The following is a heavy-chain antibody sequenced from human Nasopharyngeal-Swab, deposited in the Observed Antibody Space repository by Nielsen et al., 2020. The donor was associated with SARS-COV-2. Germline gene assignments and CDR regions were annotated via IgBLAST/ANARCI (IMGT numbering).Heavy chain of an antibody. CDR1: GFIFSDYS. J-gene: IGHJ4*02. Sequence: GGSLRLSCVASGFIFSDYSMSWVRQAPGKGLEWISSFTTIATYMYYADSVKGRFTISRDNAKNPLYLQMNSLRVEDSAIYYCASGRGDMVMGSFDYWGQGTLVTVSS. V-gene: IGHV3-21*01. CDR3: ASGRGDMVMGSFDY. D-gene: IGHD3-16*01. CDR2: FTTIATYM.